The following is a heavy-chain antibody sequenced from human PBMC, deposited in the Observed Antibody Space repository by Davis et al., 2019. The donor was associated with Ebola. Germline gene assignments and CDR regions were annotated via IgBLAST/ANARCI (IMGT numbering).Heavy chain of an antibody. CDR1: GFTFSGSA. J-gene: IGHJ6*02. CDR3: TTRIAAAGTFYYYGMDV. CDR2: IRSKANSYAT. V-gene: IGHV3-73*01. D-gene: IGHD6-13*01. Sequence: GESLKISCAASGFTFSGSAMHWVRQASGKGLEWVGRIRSKANSYATAYAASVKGRFTISRDDSKNTAYLQMNSLKTEDTAVYYCTTRIAAAGTFYYYGMDVWGQGTTVTVSS.